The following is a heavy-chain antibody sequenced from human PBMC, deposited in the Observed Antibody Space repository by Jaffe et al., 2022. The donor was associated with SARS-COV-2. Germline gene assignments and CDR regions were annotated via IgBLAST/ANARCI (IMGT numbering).Heavy chain of an antibody. D-gene: IGHD1-26*01. Sequence: QITLKESGPTLVKPTQTLTLTCTFSGFSLTTSGVGVGWIRQSPGKALEWLAVIYWDDDKRYSPSMKTRVSITKDTSKNQVVLTVINMDPLDTGTYYCAQRRPFSSTGYSSSFFDSWGQGILVTVSS. CDR1: GFSLTTSGVG. CDR3: AQRRPFSSTGYSSSFFDS. CDR2: IYWDDDK. J-gene: IGHJ5*01. V-gene: IGHV2-5*02.